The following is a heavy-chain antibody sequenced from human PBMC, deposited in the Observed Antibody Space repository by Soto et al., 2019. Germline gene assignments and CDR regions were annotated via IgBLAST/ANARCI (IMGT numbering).Heavy chain of an antibody. CDR1: GFTFSSYA. CDR2: ISGSGGST. J-gene: IGHJ1*01. D-gene: IGHD3-22*01. Sequence: PGGSLRLSCAASGFTFSSYAMSWVRQAPGKGLEWVSAISGSGGSTYYADSVKGRFTISRDNSKNTLYLQMNSLRAEDTAVYYCAKDLLGVGITMIVVAPLRRVFQHWGQGTLVTVSS. CDR3: AKDLLGVGITMIVVAPLRRVFQH. V-gene: IGHV3-23*01.